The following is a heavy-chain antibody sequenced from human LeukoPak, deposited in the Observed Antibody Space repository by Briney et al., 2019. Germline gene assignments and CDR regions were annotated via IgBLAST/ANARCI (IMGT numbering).Heavy chain of an antibody. D-gene: IGHD4-11*01. Sequence: PGGSLRLSCAASGFTLSHYYMTWIRQAPGKGLEWLSCISSSGDTIYYADSVKGRFTVSRDNAENSLYLQMNSLRAEDTAMYYCTIQGSEIDYWGQGTLVTVSS. CDR1: GFTLSHYY. CDR3: TIQGSEIDY. J-gene: IGHJ4*02. CDR2: ISSSGDTI. V-gene: IGHV3-11*01.